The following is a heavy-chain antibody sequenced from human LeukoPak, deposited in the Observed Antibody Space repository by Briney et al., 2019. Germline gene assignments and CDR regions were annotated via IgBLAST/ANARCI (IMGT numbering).Heavy chain of an antibody. J-gene: IGHJ4*02. CDR1: SGSISTSNYY. CDR3: ARGTLYSGWSYYFDS. Sequence: SETLSLTCTVSSGSISTSNYYWGWVRQPPGKALEWFGNIFYSGSTYYSPSLKSRVTISLDTSRNQFSLKLNSVTAADTAVYYCARGTLYSGWSYYFDSWGQGTLVPVSS. D-gene: IGHD6-19*01. V-gene: IGHV4-39*07. CDR2: IFYSGST.